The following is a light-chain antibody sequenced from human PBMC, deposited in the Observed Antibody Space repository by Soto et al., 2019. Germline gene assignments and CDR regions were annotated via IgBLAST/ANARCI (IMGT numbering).Light chain of an antibody. J-gene: IGLJ1*01. V-gene: IGLV1-40*01. Sequence: VLTQPPSVSGAPGQRVAISCTGSSSNIGAEYDVHWYQHLPGTAPKLLIYGDNNRPSGVPDRFSGSKSGTSASLAITRLQAEGEADYYCQSYDISLHNYVFGTGTKVTVL. CDR2: GDN. CDR3: QSYDISLHNYV. CDR1: SSNIGAEYD.